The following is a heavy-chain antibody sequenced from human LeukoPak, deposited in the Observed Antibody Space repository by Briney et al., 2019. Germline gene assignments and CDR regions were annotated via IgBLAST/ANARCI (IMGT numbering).Heavy chain of an antibody. CDR2: VSDSGTT. V-gene: IGHV4-4*07. Sequence: PSETLSLTCSVSGGSVTTAYWSWIRQPAGQGLEWIGRVSDSGTTSYNPSLKSRVTISVDKSKNHFSLRLSSVAAADTALYYCARLITTTSRGAPNFDSWGQGTLVTVSS. D-gene: IGHD3-3*01. CDR3: ARLITTTSRGAPNFDS. CDR1: GGSVTTAY. J-gene: IGHJ4*02.